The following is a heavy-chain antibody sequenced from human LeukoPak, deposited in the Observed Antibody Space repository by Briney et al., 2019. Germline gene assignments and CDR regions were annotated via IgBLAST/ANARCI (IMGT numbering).Heavy chain of an antibody. V-gene: IGHV3-53*01. J-gene: IGHJ4*02. CDR3: AKDRGKGTGTTVLPPPGCHDY. D-gene: IGHD1-7*01. CDR2: IYSGGST. Sequence: PGGSLRLSCAASGFTVSSNYMSWVRQAPGKGLEWVSVIYSGGSTYYADSVKGRFTISRDNSKNTLYLQMNSLRAEDTAVYYCAKDRGKGTGTTVLPPPGCHDYWGQGTLVTVSS. CDR1: GFTVSSNY.